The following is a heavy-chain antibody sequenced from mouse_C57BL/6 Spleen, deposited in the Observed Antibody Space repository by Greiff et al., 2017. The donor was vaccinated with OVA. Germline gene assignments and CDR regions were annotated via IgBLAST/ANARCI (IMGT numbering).Heavy chain of an antibody. D-gene: IGHD2-2*01. CDR1: GFTFSDYG. CDR2: ISSGSSTI. V-gene: IGHV5-17*01. J-gene: IGHJ4*01. Sequence: EVQLVESGGGLVKPGGSLKLSCAASGFTFSDYGMHWVRQAPEKGLEWVAYISSGSSTIYYAATVKGRFTISRDNAKNTLFLQMTSLRSEDTAMYYCARRRGYDVGYYAMDYWGQGTSVTVSS. CDR3: ARRRGYDVGYYAMDY.